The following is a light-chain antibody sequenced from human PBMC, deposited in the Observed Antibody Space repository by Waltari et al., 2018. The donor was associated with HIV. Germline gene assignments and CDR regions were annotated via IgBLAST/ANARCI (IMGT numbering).Light chain of an antibody. J-gene: IGLJ2*01. CDR3: CSYAGSYTWL. CDR1: NSDVGGYNF. V-gene: IGLV2-11*01. Sequence: QSALTQPRSVSGSPGPSVTISCIGTNSDVGGYNFVSWYRKHPGEAPKLIIYAVTKRPSGVPDRCSGAKSVNTASLTVSGLQADDEAEYYCCSYAGSYTWLFGGGTKLTVL. CDR2: AVT.